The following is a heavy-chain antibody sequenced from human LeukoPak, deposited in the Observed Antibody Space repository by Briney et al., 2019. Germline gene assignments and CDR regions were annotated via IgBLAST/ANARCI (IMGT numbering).Heavy chain of an antibody. CDR1: GGSISSSNW. D-gene: IGHD3-22*01. CDR2: IYYSGST. CDR3: ASRDYYDSSAYPYDAFDI. V-gene: IGHV4-4*02. J-gene: IGHJ3*02. Sequence: SETLSLTCAVSGGSISSSNWWSWVRQPPGKGLEWIGYIYYSGSTNYNPSLKSRVTISVDTSKNQFSLKLSSVTAADTAVYYCASRDYYDSSAYPYDAFDIWGQGTMVTVSS.